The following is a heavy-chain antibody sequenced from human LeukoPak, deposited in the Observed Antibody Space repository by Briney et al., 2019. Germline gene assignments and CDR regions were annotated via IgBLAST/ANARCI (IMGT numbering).Heavy chain of an antibody. D-gene: IGHD3-22*01. CDR3: ARDRPVGDSSVQGAFDI. CDR1: GGSISSYY. J-gene: IGHJ3*02. Sequence: PSETLSLTCTVSGGSISSYYWSWIRQPAGKGLEWIGRIYTSGSTNYNPSLKSRVTMSVDTSKNQFSLKLSSVTAADTAVYYCARDRPVGDSSVQGAFDIWGQGTMVTVSS. V-gene: IGHV4-4*07. CDR2: IYTSGST.